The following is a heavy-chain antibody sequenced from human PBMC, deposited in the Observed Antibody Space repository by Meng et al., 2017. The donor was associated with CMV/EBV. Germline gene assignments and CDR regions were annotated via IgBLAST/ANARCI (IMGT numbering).Heavy chain of an antibody. CDR1: GFTFDDYA. V-gene: IGHV3-9*01. Sequence: LSLTCAASGFTFDDYAMHWVRQAPGKGLEWVSGISWNSGSIGYADSVKGRFTISRDNAKNSLYLQMNSLRAGDTALYYCAKGHSSSGFYYYYGMDVWGQGTTVTVSS. D-gene: IGHD6-6*01. J-gene: IGHJ6*02. CDR3: AKGHSSSGFYYYYGMDV. CDR2: ISWNSGSI.